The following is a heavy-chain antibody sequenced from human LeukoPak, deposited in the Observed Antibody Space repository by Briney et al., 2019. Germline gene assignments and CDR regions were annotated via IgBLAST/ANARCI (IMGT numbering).Heavy chain of an antibody. D-gene: IGHD2-15*01. Sequence: GGSLRLSCAASGFTVSSNYMSWVRQAPGKGLKWVPVMSGGGGSTYYAASVKGRLTISRDNSKNTLFLQMNSPSGEDTAVYYCAKDASKRGSGGALDIWGQGTMVTVSS. V-gene: IGHV3-23*01. CDR3: AKDASKRGSGGALDI. CDR1: GFTVSSNY. CDR2: MSGGGGST. J-gene: IGHJ3*02.